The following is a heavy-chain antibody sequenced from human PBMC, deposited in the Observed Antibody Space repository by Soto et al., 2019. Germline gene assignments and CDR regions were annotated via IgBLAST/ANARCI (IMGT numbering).Heavy chain of an antibody. CDR1: GFTCNSYG. Sequence: GPLRPSGSASGFTCNSYGMHWVRQVPGNGLEWVAFISYDSTKTYYADSVKGRFTISRDNSNSALYVQMNSLTGEDTAVYYCARTRSAWSDFHYYSLDVWGQGTTVTVSS. V-gene: IGHV3-30*03. J-gene: IGHJ6*02. D-gene: IGHD1-26*01. CDR3: ARTRSAWSDFHYYSLDV. CDR2: ISYDSTKT.